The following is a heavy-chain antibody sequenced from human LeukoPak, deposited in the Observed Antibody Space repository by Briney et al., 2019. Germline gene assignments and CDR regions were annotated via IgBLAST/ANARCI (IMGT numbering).Heavy chain of an antibody. D-gene: IGHD4-17*01. CDR3: ARVVDHDYGDYYLDY. J-gene: IGHJ4*02. CDR1: GFTFSSFS. V-gene: IGHV3-48*01. CDR2: ISSSSTI. Sequence: GGSLRLSCAASGFTFSSFSMNWVRQAPGKGLEWVSYISSSSTIYYADSVKGRLTISRDNSKNTLYLQMNSLGAEDTAVYYCARVVDHDYGDYYLDYWGQGTLVTVSS.